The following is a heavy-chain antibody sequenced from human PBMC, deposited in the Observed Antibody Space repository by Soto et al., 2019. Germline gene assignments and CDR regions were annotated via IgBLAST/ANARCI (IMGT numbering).Heavy chain of an antibody. J-gene: IGHJ4*02. CDR3: ARVKSLAGHY. V-gene: IGHV3-7*05. Sequence: EVQLVESGGGLVQPGGSLRLSCAASGFTFSTYWMSWVRQAPGKGLEWVANIKQDGSDKYYVDSVKGRFTISRDNAKNSLYLQMYGLRAEDTAVYYCARVKSLAGHYWGQGTLVTVSS. D-gene: IGHD2-15*01. CDR2: IKQDGSDK. CDR1: GFTFSTYW.